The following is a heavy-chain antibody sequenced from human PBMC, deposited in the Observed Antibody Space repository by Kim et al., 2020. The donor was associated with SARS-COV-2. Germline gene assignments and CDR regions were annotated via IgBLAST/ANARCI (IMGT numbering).Heavy chain of an antibody. J-gene: IGHJ4*02. CDR3: AKESANDYGDVYY. D-gene: IGHD4-17*01. CDR2: SYSGGSST. V-gene: IGHV3-23*03. CDR1: GFTFSSYA. Sequence: WGSLRLSCAASGFTFSSYAMSWVRQAPGKGLELVSVSYSGGSSTYYADSVKGRLTISRDNTKNTLYLQMNSLIAEDTAVYYCAKESANDYGDVYYWGQGT.